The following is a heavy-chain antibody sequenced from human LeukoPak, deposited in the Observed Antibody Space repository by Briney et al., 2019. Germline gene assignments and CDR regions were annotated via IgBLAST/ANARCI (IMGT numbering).Heavy chain of an antibody. Sequence: PSQTLSLTCAVSGGSISSGGYSWSWIRQPPGKGVEWIGYIYHSGSTYYNPSLKSRVTLSVDRSKNQFSLKLSSVTAADTAVYYCARWVTTEYYFDYWGQGTLVTVSS. CDR1: GGSISSGGYS. D-gene: IGHD4-17*01. CDR2: IYHSGST. CDR3: ARWVTTEYYFDY. J-gene: IGHJ4*02. V-gene: IGHV4-30-2*01.